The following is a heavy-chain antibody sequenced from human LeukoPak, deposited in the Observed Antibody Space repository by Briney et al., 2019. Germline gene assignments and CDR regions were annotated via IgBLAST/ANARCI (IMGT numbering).Heavy chain of an antibody. J-gene: IGHJ4*02. CDR2: IYRDDST. CDR1: GGSISSSSYY. D-gene: IGHD5-24*01. CDR3: ARHRDGYSLGFFDY. Sequence: PSETLSLTCTVSGGSISSSSYYWGWVRQAPGKGLEWVSVIYRDDSTYYADSVKGRFTISRDNSKNTLYPQMNSLRAEDTAVYYCARHRDGYSLGFFDYWGQGTLVTVSS. V-gene: IGHV3-53*01.